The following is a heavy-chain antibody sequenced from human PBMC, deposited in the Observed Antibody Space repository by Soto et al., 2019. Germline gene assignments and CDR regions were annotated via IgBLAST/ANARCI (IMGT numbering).Heavy chain of an antibody. D-gene: IGHD3-10*01. CDR1: GGSFSGYY. V-gene: IGHV4-34*01. CDR3: ARGRGTNYYYYGMDV. CDR2: INHSGST. J-gene: IGHJ6*02. Sequence: PSETLSLTCAVYGGSFSGYYWSWIRQPPGKGLEWIGEINHSGSTNYNPSLKSRVTISVDTSKNQFSLKLSSVTAADTAVYYCARGRGTNYYYYGMDVWGQGTTVTVSS.